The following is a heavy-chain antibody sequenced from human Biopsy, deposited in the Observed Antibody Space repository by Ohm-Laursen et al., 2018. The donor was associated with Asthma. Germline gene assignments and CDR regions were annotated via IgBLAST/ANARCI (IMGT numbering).Heavy chain of an antibody. CDR2: IYYSGST. J-gene: IGHJ6*02. CDR3: ARGGLHYYEYYGMDV. V-gene: IGHV4-59*07. D-gene: IGHD2-21*02. Sequence: SDTLSLTCTVSGGSISSYYWSWIRQPPGKGLEWIGYIYYSGSTNYNPSLKSRVTISVDTSKNQFSLKLSSVTAADTAVYYCARGGLHYYEYYGMDVWGQGTTVTVSS. CDR1: GGSISSYY.